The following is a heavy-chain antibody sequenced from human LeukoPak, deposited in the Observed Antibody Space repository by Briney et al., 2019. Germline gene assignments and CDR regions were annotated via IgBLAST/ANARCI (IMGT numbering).Heavy chain of an antibody. Sequence: GGSLRLSCAASGFTFSSYAVSWVRQAPGKGLEWVSAISGSGGSTYYADSVKGRFTISRDNSKNTLYLQMNSLRAEDTAVYYCAKSKAKYNSGNARDYWGQGTLVTVSS. CDR1: GFTFSSYA. CDR2: ISGSGGST. J-gene: IGHJ4*02. V-gene: IGHV3-23*01. D-gene: IGHD1-26*01. CDR3: AKSKAKYNSGNARDY.